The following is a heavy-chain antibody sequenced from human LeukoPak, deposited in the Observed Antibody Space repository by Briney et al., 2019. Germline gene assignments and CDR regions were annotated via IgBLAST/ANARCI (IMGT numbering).Heavy chain of an antibody. CDR2: IYYSGST. J-gene: IGHJ4*02. D-gene: IGHD2-8*01. CDR3: ARLMGSVASY. CDR1: GGSISSYY. Sequence: SETLSLTCTVSGGSISSYYWSWIRQPPGKGLEWIGYIYYSGSTNYNPSLKSRVTISVDTSKNQFSLKLSSVTAADTAAYYCARLMGSVASYWGQGTLVTVSS. V-gene: IGHV4-59*08.